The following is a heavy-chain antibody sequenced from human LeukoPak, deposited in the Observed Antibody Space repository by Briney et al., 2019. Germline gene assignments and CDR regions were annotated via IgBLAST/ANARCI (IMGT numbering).Heavy chain of an antibody. V-gene: IGHV3-66*04. Sequence: GGSLRLSCAASGFTVSSNYMSWVRQAPGKGLEWVSVIYSGGSTYYADSVKGRFTISRDNSKNTLYLQMNSLRAEDTAVYYCARRAPYGSGSYFHYYYYMDVWDKGTTVTISS. CDR1: GFTVSSNY. CDR2: IYSGGST. J-gene: IGHJ6*03. CDR3: ARRAPYGSGSYFHYYYYMDV. D-gene: IGHD3-10*01.